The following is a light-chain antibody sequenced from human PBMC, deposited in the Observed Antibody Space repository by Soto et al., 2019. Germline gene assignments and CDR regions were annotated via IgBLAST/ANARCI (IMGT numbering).Light chain of an antibody. CDR2: GNS. CDR1: NSNIGAGYD. V-gene: IGLV1-40*01. CDR3: QSYDSSLSVDYV. J-gene: IGLJ1*01. Sequence: QSVLTQPPSVSGAPGQRVTISCTGSNSNIGAGYDVHWYQQLPGTAPKLLIYGNSNRPSGVPDRFSGSKSGTSASLAITGLQAEDEADYYCQSYDSSLSVDYVFGTGTKVTVL.